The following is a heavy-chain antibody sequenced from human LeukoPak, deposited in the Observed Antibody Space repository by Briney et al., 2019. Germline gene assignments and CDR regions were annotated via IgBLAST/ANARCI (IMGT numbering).Heavy chain of an antibody. V-gene: IGHV1-2*02. J-gene: IGHJ4*02. Sequence: GASVKVSCKASGYTFTGYYMHWVRQAPGQGLEWMGWINPNSGGTNYAQKFQGRVTMTRDTSISTAYMELSRLRSDDTAVYYCARDYVPKPWASPMDYWGQGTLVTVSS. CDR2: INPNSGGT. D-gene: IGHD3-16*01. CDR3: ARDYVPKPWASPMDY. CDR1: GYTFTGYY.